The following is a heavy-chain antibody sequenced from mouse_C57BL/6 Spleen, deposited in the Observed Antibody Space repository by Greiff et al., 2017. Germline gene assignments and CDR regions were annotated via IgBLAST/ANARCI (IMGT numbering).Heavy chain of an antibody. CDR1: GYAFSSSW. V-gene: IGHV1-82*01. Sequence: VKLVESGPELVKPGASVKISCKASGYAFSSSWMNWVKQRPGKGLEWIGRIYPGDGDTNYNGKFKGKATLTADKSSSTAYMQLSSLTSEDSAVYFCARPDVGRNYAMDYWGQGTSVTVSS. J-gene: IGHJ4*01. CDR2: IYPGDGDT. D-gene: IGHD3-3*01. CDR3: ARPDVGRNYAMDY.